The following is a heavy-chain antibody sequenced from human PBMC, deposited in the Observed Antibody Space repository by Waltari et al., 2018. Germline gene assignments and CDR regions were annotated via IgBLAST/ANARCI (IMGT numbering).Heavy chain of an antibody. CDR1: GGSISSHY. D-gene: IGHD2-15*01. CDR3: ARDVRGCSGGSCYSNGMDV. CDR2: IYYSGST. J-gene: IGHJ6*02. V-gene: IGHV4-59*11. Sequence: QVQLQESGPGLVKPSETLSLTCTVSGGSISSHYWSWIRQPPGKGLEWIGYIYYSGSTNYNPSLKSRVTISVDTSKNQFSLKLSSVTAADTAVYYCARDVRGCSGGSCYSNGMDVWGQGTTVTVSS.